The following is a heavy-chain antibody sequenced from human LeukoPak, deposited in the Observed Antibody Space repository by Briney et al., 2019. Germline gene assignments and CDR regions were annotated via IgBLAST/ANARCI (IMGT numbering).Heavy chain of an antibody. CDR1: EFSFSAYA. Sequence: GGSLRLSCVASEFSFSAYAMSWVRLTPGTGLEWVSSIGGSGSNTNYADSVRGRFTISRDNSKNTLYLQMNSLRAEDTAVYYCGRDPNGDYVGAFEFWGQGTLVSVSS. CDR3: GRDPNGDYVGAFEF. V-gene: IGHV3-23*01. D-gene: IGHD4-17*01. CDR2: IGGSGSNT. J-gene: IGHJ3*01.